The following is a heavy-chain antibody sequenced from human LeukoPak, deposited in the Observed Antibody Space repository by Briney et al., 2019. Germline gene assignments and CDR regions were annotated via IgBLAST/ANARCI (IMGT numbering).Heavy chain of an antibody. J-gene: IGHJ4*02. CDR2: IYYSGST. Sequence: SETLSLTCTVSGGSIRSYVWSWVRQPPGKGLEWIGYIYYSGSTNYNPSLKSRVTISVDTSKNEFSLNLSSVTAADTAVYYCGRGGSSSELSRFDYWGQGILVTVSS. V-gene: IGHV4-59*01. CDR1: GGSIRSYV. D-gene: IGHD6-6*01. CDR3: GRGGSSSELSRFDY.